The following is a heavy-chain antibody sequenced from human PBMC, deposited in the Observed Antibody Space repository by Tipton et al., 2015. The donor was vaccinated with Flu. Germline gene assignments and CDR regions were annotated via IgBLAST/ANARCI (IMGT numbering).Heavy chain of an antibody. CDR1: GGPLSDHY. J-gene: IGHJ4*02. D-gene: IGHD3-10*02. V-gene: IGHV4-34*01. CDR2: IYHSGTT. Sequence: GLVKPSETLSVTCAVYGGPLSDHYWSWIRQAPGKGLEWIGTIYHSGTTYYNPSLKSRLTISVDTSKNQFSLRLSSVTAADTAVYYCARHTGDSVRGVIDYWGQGTLVAVSS. CDR3: ARHTGDSVRGVIDY.